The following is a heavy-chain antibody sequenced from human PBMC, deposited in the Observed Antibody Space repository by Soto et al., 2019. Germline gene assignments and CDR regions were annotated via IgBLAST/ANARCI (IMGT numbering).Heavy chain of an antibody. CDR2: IIPVFSTA. CDR1: GGLFSSYA. CDR3: ERVGSGYVWFNEF. V-gene: IGHV1-69*01. J-gene: IGHJ4*02. Sequence: QEQLVQSGAEVKKPGSSVKVSCKASGGLFSSYAISWVRQAPGQGLEWMGGIIPVFSTAYYEQKLQGRVTITADESTNTAYMELSSLRSEDTGMYYCERVGSGYVWFNEFWVQGSLVTVSS. D-gene: IGHD3-22*01.